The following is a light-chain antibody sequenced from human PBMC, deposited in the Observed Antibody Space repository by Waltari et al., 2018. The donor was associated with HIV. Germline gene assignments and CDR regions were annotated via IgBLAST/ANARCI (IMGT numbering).Light chain of an antibody. Sequence: IPMTQSPSTLAASVADRVTTTGRASQSSSRWLAWYQQKPGTAPKLLIYKASTLESGVPSRFSGSGSGTEFTLTISSLQPDDFATYYCQQYDSYWWTFGRGTKVEIK. V-gene: IGKV1-5*03. CDR1: QSSSRW. CDR2: KAS. J-gene: IGKJ1*01. CDR3: QQYDSYWWT.